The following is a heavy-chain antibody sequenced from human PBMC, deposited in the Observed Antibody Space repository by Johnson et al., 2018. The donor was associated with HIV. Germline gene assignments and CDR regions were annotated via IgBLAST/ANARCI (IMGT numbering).Heavy chain of an antibody. CDR2: IYSGGTT. V-gene: IGHV3-53*01. J-gene: IGHJ3*02. CDR1: GFNVSSNY. Sequence: VQLVESGGGLIQPGGSLRLSCAASGFNVSSNYMSWVRQAPGKGLECISVIYSGGTTYYADSVTGRFTVSRDNSKNTLYLQMNSLRGEDTAVYYCARGSQEMVTIWNAFDIWGQGTMVTVSS. CDR3: ARGSQEMVTIWNAFDI. D-gene: IGHD5-24*01.